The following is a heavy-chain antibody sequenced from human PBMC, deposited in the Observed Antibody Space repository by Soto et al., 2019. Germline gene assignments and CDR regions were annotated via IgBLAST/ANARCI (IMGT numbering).Heavy chain of an antibody. CDR3: AREPLTYCSGGSCYSAAFDI. V-gene: IGHV3-21*01. J-gene: IGHJ3*02. CDR1: GFTFSSYT. D-gene: IGHD2-15*01. Sequence: EVQLVESGGGLVKPGGSLRLSCAASGFTFSSYTMNWVRQAPGKGLEWVSSISSSSGYIYYADSVKGRFTISRDNANNPLYLQINSLRAEDTAVYYCAREPLTYCSGGSCYSAAFDIWGQGTMVTVSS. CDR2: ISSSSGYI.